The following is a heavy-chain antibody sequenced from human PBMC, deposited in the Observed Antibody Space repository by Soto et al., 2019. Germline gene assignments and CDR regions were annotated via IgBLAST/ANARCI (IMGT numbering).Heavy chain of an antibody. J-gene: IGHJ4*02. CDR1: RFTFSNYE. Sequence: EVQLVESGGGLVQPGGSLRLSCAASRFTFSNYELNWVRQAPGKGLEWIAYISSRGSSIHYADSVKGRFTISRDDAKNSLYLQMNSRIAEDTAVYYCARDYSAPFDYWGQGTLVTVSS. CDR2: ISSRGSSI. V-gene: IGHV3-48*03. CDR3: ARDYSAPFDY. D-gene: IGHD1-26*01.